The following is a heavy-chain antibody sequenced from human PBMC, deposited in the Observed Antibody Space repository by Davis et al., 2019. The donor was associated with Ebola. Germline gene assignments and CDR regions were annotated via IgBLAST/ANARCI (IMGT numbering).Heavy chain of an antibody. Sequence: MPSETLSLTCTVSGGSISSYYWSWIRQPPGKGQEWIGYIYYSGSTYYNPSLKSRVTISVDTSKNQFSLKLSSVTAADTAVYYCASQRNNYGDYDYWGQGTLVTVSS. CDR2: IYYSGST. D-gene: IGHD4-17*01. V-gene: IGHV4-59*04. J-gene: IGHJ4*02. CDR1: GGSISSYY. CDR3: ASQRNNYGDYDY.